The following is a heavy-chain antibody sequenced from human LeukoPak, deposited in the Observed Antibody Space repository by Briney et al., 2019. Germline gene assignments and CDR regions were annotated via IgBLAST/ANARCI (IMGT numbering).Heavy chain of an antibody. CDR3: ARRLRFLEGAFDY. CDR1: GGSMSGYY. D-gene: IGHD3-3*01. V-gene: IGHV4-59*12. Sequence: SETLSLTCTVSGGSMSGYYWTWIRQPPGKGLEWIGYIYYTGTTNYNPSLKSRVTISVDTSKNQFSLKLSSVTAADTAVYYCARRLRFLEGAFDYWGQGTLVTVSS. CDR2: IYYTGTT. J-gene: IGHJ4*02.